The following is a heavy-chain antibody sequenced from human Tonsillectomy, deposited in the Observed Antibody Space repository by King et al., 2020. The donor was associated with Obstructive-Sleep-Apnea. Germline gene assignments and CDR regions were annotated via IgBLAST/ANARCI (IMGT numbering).Heavy chain of an antibody. V-gene: IGHV4-4*07. J-gene: IGHJ5*02. D-gene: IGHD2-15*01. CDR3: ATGYCSGGSCVSYNWFDP. CDR2: IYTSWST. CDR1: GGSISSYY. Sequence: QLQESGPGLVKPSETLSLTCTVSGGSISSYYWSWIRQPAGKGLEWIGRIYTSWSTNYNPSLKSRVTMSVDTSKNQFSLKLSSVTAADTAVYYFATGYCSGGSCVSYNWFDPWGQGTLVTVSS.